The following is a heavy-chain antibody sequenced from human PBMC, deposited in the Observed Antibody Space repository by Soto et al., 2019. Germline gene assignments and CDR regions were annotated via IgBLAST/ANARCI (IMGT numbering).Heavy chain of an antibody. D-gene: IGHD3-10*01. CDR3: ARSTRRYYYGSGSYDRFDP. CDR2: TYYRSKWYN. V-gene: IGHV6-1*01. Sequence: QVPLQQSGPGLVKPSQTLSLTCAISGDSVSSNSAAWNWIRQSPSRGLEWLGRTYYRSKWYNDYEVSVKSRIPINPDTSKNQFSRQLNSVTPEDTAVYYCARSTRRYYYGSGSYDRFDPWGQGTLVTVSS. CDR1: GDSVSSNSAA. J-gene: IGHJ5*02.